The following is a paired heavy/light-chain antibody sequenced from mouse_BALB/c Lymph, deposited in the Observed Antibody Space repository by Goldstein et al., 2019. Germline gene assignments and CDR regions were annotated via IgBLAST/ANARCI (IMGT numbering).Light chain of an antibody. Sequence: DIQMTQTTSSLSASLGDRVTISCRASQDISNYLNWYQQKPDGTVKLLIYYTSRLHSGVPSKFSGSGSGTDYSLTISNLEQEDIATYFCQQGNTLPPWTFGGGTKLEIK. CDR1: QDISNY. CDR2: YTS. CDR3: QQGNTLPPWT. V-gene: IGKV10-96*01. J-gene: IGKJ1*01.
Heavy chain of an antibody. D-gene: IGHD2-1*01. V-gene: IGHV2-9*02. Sequence: QVQLKESGPGLVAPSQSLSITCTVSGFSLTSYGVHWVRQPPGKGLEWLGVIWAGGITNYNSALMSRLSISKDNSKSQVFLKMNSLQTVDTAMYYCARDRAGYYGNYFDYWGQGTTLTVSS. J-gene: IGHJ2*01. CDR3: ARDRAGYYGNYFDY. CDR2: IWAGGIT. CDR1: GFSLTSYG.